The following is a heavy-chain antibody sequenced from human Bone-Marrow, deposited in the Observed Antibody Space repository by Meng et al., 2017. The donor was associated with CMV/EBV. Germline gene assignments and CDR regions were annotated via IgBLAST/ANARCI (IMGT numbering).Heavy chain of an antibody. D-gene: IGHD1-1*01. CDR2: IRSKANSYAT. J-gene: IGHJ5*02. V-gene: IGHV3-73*01. CDR1: GFTFSGSA. Sequence: GESLKISCAASGFTFSGSAMHWVRQASGKGLEWVGRIRSKANSYATAYAASVKGRFTISRDDSKNTAYLQMNSLRAEDTAVYYCARGRGAGTILSGWFDPWGQGALVTAS. CDR3: ARGRGAGTILSGWFDP.